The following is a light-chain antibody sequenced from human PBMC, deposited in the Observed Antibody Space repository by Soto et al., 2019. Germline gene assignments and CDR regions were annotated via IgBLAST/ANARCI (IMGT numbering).Light chain of an antibody. CDR2: DTS. CDR1: QSIGSDS. V-gene: IGKV3-20*01. Sequence: EIVLTQSPGTLSLSPGQRATLSCRASQSIGSDSLAWYQQKPGQAPRLLIYDTSTRATGIPDRFGGSGSGTDVTLTISGLEPEDCAVYSCQQSGSSLWTFGQGTKVEIK. J-gene: IGKJ1*01. CDR3: QQSGSSLWT.